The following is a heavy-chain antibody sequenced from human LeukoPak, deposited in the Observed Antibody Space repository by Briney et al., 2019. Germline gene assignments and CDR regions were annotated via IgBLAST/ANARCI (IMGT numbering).Heavy chain of an antibody. V-gene: IGHV3-21*01. J-gene: IGHJ4*02. CDR1: GFTFSRHS. CDR2: IGSSPGHI. CDR3: ARGFDY. Sequence: GGSLRLSCTASGFTFSRHSMNWVRQAPGKGLEWVSSIGSSPGHIYYADAVKGRFTISRDNAKNSLYLQMNSLRAEDTAVYYCARGFDYWGQGTLVTVSS.